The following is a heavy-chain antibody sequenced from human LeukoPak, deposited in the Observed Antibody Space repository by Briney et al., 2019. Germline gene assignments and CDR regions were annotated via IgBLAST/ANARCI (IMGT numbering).Heavy chain of an antibody. V-gene: IGHV1-69*04. J-gene: IGHJ4*02. D-gene: IGHD3-9*01. Sequence: SVKVSCKASGGTFSSYAISWVRQAPGQGLEWMGRIIPILGIANYAQKFQGRVTITADKSTSTAYMELSSLRSEDTAVYYCARDPSSYYVILTGYYTYFDYWGQGTLVTVSS. CDR1: GGTFSSYA. CDR3: ARDPSSYYVILTGYYTYFDY. CDR2: IIPILGIA.